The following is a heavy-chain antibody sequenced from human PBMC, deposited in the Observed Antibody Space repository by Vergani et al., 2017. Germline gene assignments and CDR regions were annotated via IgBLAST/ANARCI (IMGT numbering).Heavy chain of an antibody. J-gene: IGHJ6*03. CDR3: VREGSYCGSTTCRKPSYVYYYHMDV. CDR1: GFTFSTYA. CDR2: IYYDGSKQ. V-gene: IGHV3-33*01. Sequence: QVQLVESGGGVVQPGRSLRLSCTSSGFTFSTYAMHWVRQAPGKGLEWVAIIYYDGSKQYYADSVKGRFTISRDNSRNTLDLLMSSLRAEDTAIYYCVREGSYCGSTTCRKPSYVYYYHMDVWGEGTTVTVSS. D-gene: IGHD2-21*01.